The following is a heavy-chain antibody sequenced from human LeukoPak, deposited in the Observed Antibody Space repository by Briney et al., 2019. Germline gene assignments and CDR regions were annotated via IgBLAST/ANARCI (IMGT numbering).Heavy chain of an antibody. CDR3: AKAYGYCTTTSCSHEEFDY. CDR1: GFNFRRYG. J-gene: IGHJ4*02. V-gene: IGHV3-30*02. Sequence: GGSLRLSCAASGFNFRRYGVHWVRQAPGKSLEWVAFLWSDGSNTNYADSVKGRFTISRDISKNSLYLQMNSLRAEDTAVYYCAKAYGYCTTTSCSHEEFDYWGQGTLVTVSS. CDR2: LWSDGSNT. D-gene: IGHD2-2*01.